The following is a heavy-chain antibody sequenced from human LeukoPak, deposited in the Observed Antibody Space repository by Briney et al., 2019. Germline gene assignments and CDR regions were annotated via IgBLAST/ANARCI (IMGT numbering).Heavy chain of an antibody. CDR3: ARGLLGSYYDILTGYYIPPFDY. CDR1: GYTFTSYG. D-gene: IGHD3-9*01. V-gene: IGHV1-18*04. CDR2: ISAHNGNT. Sequence: GASVKVSCNASGYTFTSYGISWVRQAPGQGLEWMGWISAHNGNTNYAQKLQGRVTMTTDTSTSTAYLELRSLRSDDTAVYYCARGLLGSYYDILTGYYIPPFDYWGQGTLVTVSS. J-gene: IGHJ4*02.